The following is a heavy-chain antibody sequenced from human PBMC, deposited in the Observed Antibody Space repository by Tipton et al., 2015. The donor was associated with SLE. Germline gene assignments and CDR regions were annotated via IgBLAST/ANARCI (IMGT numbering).Heavy chain of an antibody. D-gene: IGHD2/OR15-2a*01. CDR2: ISHSGST. CDR3: ARRTGLSAGAFDV. Sequence: TLSLTCAVYGGSFSGYYWSWIRQPPGKGLAWIGEISHSGSTNYNPSLKSRVTISVDTSKNQFSLKLTSVTAADTAVYYCARRTGLSAGAFDVWGQGTMVTVSS. V-gene: IGHV4-34*01. CDR1: GGSFSGYY. J-gene: IGHJ3*01.